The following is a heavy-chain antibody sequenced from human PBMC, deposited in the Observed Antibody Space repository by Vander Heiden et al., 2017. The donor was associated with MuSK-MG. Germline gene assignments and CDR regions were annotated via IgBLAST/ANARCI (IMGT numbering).Heavy chain of an antibody. Sequence: QVQLVQSGAEVKKPGSSVKVSCKASGGTFSSYAISWVRQAPGQGLEWMGGIIPIFGTANYAQKFQGRVTITADESTSTAYMELSSLRSEDTAVYYCATRIVGAHNAGVGFDIWGQGTMVTVSS. J-gene: IGHJ3*02. D-gene: IGHD1-26*01. CDR1: GGTFSSYA. CDR3: ATRIVGAHNAGVGFDI. CDR2: IIPIFGTA. V-gene: IGHV1-69*01.